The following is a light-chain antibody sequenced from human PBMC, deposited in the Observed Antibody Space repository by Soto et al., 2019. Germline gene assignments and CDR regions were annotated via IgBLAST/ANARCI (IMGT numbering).Light chain of an antibody. CDR1: QSVNGW. V-gene: IGKV1-5*03. J-gene: IGKJ1*01. Sequence: IQMTQSPSTLSASVGDRVTITCRASQSVNGWLAWYQQKPGKAPKLLIYEASSLESGVPSRFGGSGSGTEFTLTISSPQPDDFAIYYCQQYNSYSWTFAQGTKV. CDR2: EAS. CDR3: QQYNSYSWT.